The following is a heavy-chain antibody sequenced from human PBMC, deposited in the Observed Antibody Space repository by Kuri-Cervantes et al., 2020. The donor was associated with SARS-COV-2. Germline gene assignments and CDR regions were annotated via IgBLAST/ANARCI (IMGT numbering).Heavy chain of an antibody. CDR1: GGTSSSYA. J-gene: IGHJ5*02. CDR2: IIPIFGTA. Sequence: SVKVSCKASGGTSSSYAISWVRQAPGQGLEWMGGIIPIFGTANYAQKFQGRVTITADKSTSTAYMELSSLRSEDTAVYYCARASVSYYDILTGYYGTKNSPFDPWGQGTLVTVSS. V-gene: IGHV1-69*06. CDR3: ARASVSYYDILTGYYGTKNSPFDP. D-gene: IGHD3-9*01.